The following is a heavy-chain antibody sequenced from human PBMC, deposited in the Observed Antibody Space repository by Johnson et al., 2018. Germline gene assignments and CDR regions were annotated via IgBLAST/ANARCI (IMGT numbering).Heavy chain of an antibody. CDR1: GFTFNNAW. Sequence: EVQLVESGGGLVKPGGSVRISCAASGFTFNNAWMSWVRQAPGKGLEWVGRLKSKTSGGTSDYAAPVKGRFTISRDDSKSTLYLQMDSLKTEDTAVYYCVLDHPGGDAGLGYFQQWGQGTLVTVSS. D-gene: IGHD2-2*01. V-gene: IGHV3-15*01. CDR2: LKSKTSGGTS. CDR3: VLDHPGGDAGLGYFQQ. J-gene: IGHJ1*01.